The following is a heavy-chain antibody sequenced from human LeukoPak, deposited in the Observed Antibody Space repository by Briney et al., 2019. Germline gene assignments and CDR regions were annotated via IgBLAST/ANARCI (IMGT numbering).Heavy chain of an antibody. J-gene: IGHJ6*02. CDR3: ARDRWQVAATGGYGMDV. D-gene: IGHD6-13*01. Sequence: PGGSLRLSCVASGFDFADQAMHWVRQAPGKGLEWVSGISWNSNEIIYADSVRGRFTISRDNSKSTLYLQMNSLKTEDTAVYYCARDRWQVAATGGYGMDVWGQGTTVTVSS. CDR2: ISWNSNEI. V-gene: IGHV3-9*01. CDR1: GFDFADQA.